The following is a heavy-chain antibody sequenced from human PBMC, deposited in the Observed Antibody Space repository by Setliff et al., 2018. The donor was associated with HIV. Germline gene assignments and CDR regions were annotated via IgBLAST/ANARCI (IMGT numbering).Heavy chain of an antibody. Sequence: GASVKVSCKTSGYTFTNYGISWVRQAPGQGLEWTGWIRTYNGNTNYAQRLQGRVTMTTDTSTSTAYMELKSLRSEDTAVYYCAEGGLGGGDYYFDFWGQGTLVTVSS. V-gene: IGHV1-18*01. J-gene: IGHJ4*02. D-gene: IGHD1-26*01. CDR2: IRTYNGNT. CDR3: AEGGLGGGDYYFDF. CDR1: GYTFTNYG.